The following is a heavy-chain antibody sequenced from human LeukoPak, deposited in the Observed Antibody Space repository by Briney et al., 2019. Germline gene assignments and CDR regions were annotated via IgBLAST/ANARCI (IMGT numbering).Heavy chain of an antibody. CDR1: GYSFASYW. J-gene: IGHJ4*02. V-gene: IGHV5-51*01. CDR3: ARHLSSISSCPNY. Sequence: ASVKVSCKGSGYSFASYWIAWVRQMPGKGLEWMGGIYPGNSDITYSPSFQGQVTTSADKSVSTAYLHWSSLKASDTAIYYCARHLSSISSCPNYWGQGTLVTVSS. CDR2: IYPGNSDI. D-gene: IGHD2-2*01.